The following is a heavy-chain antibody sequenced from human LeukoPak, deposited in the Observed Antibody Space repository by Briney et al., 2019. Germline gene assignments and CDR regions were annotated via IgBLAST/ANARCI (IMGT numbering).Heavy chain of an antibody. CDR3: ARWASNSHDC. Sequence: PGGSLRLSCAASGFTFSSYSMNWVRQAPGKGLEWVSSISSSSSYIYYADSVKGRFTISRDNAKNSLYLQMSSLRAEDTDVYYCARWASNSHDCWGQGTLVTVSS. V-gene: IGHV3-21*01. D-gene: IGHD5-18*01. CDR1: GFTFSSYS. J-gene: IGHJ4*02. CDR2: ISSSSSYI.